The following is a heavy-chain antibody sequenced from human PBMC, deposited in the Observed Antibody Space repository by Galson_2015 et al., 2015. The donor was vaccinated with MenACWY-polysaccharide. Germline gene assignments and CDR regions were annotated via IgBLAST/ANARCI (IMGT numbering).Heavy chain of an antibody. J-gene: IGHJ4*02. CDR1: GFSFSHNA. V-gene: IGHV3-23*01. D-gene: IGHD2-2*01. Sequence: SLRLSCAASGFSFSHNAMTWVRQAPGKGLEWVSAISDSGTSTYYADSVKGRFTISRDNSKNTVYLQMNSLRVEDTAVFYCARAFDIVVVPAGSWGQGTLVTVSS. CDR3: ARAFDIVVVPAGS. CDR2: ISDSGTST.